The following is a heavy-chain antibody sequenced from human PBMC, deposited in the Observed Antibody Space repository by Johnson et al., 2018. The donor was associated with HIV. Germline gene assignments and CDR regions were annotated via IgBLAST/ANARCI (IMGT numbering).Heavy chain of an antibody. D-gene: IGHD2/OR15-2a*01. Sequence: MQLVESGGGVVRPGGSLRLSCAASGFTFDDYGMSWVRQAPGKGLEWVSGINWNGGSTGYADSVKGRFTISRDNAKNSLYLQMNSLRAEDTAVYYCAKSLFSISWPYDAFDMWGQGTMVTVS. CDR3: AKSLFSISWPYDAFDM. CDR1: GFTFDDYG. J-gene: IGHJ3*02. V-gene: IGHV3-20*04. CDR2: INWNGGST.